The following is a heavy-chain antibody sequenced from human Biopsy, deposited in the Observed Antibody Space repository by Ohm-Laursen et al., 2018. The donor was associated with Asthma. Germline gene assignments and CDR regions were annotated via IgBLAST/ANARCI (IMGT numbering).Heavy chain of an antibody. V-gene: IGHV4-39*01. D-gene: IGHD3-3*01. CDR1: GGSMTPTSHY. CDR2: ISHGGKT. CDR3: ARRITIFGVVQKDHGMDA. J-gene: IGHJ6*02. Sequence: SDTLSLTCTVSGGSMTPTSHYWDWIRQAPGKGLEWIGYISHGGKTSYNPSLKNRVTISRDTSKNQFSLRLTSVTAADTAVYFCARRITIFGVVQKDHGMDAWGQGTTVIVSS.